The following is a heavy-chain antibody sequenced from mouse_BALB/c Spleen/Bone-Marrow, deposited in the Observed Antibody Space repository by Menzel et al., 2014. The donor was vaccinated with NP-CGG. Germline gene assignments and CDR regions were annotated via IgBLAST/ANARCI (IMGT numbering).Heavy chain of an antibody. CDR3: ARLYGSGYGYAMDY. D-gene: IGHD1-1*01. CDR2: ISNLAYSI. V-gene: IGHV5-15*02. J-gene: IGHJ4*01. Sequence: EVKLMESGGGLVQPGVSRKLSCAASGFTFSDYGMAWVRQAPGKGPEWVAFISNLAYSICYADTVTGRFTISRENAKNTLYLEMSSLRSEDTAMYYCARLYGSGYGYAMDYWGQGTSVTVSS. CDR1: GFTFSDYG.